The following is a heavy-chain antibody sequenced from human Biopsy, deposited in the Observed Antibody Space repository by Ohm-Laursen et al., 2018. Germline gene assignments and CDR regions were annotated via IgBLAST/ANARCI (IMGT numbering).Heavy chain of an antibody. V-gene: IGHV1-69*06. CDR3: ATKLTGYFHH. J-gene: IGHJ1*01. CDR1: GDTFSNYG. D-gene: IGHD3-9*01. CDR2: NIPILGTG. Sequence: SSVKVSCNAPGDTFSNYGVNWVRQAPGQGLEWLGGNIPILGTGNYAQKFQDRVTVAADTSTSTATMELRSLRSEDTAVYYCATKLTGYFHHWGQGTLVIVSS.